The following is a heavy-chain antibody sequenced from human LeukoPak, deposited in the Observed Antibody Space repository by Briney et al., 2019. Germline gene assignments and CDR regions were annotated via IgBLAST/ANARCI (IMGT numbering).Heavy chain of an antibody. CDR1: GYSISSGYY. Sequence: SETLSLTCAVSGYSISSGYYWGWIRQPPGKGPEWIGSIYHSGSTYYNPSLKSRVTISVDASKNQFSLKLSSVTAADTAVYYCARLSQQLGDFDYWGQGTLVTVSS. CDR3: ARLSQQLGDFDY. D-gene: IGHD6-13*01. V-gene: IGHV4-38-2*01. J-gene: IGHJ4*02. CDR2: IYHSGST.